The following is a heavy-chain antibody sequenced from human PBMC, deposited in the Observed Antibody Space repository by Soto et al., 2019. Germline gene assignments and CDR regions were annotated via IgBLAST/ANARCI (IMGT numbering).Heavy chain of an antibody. CDR1: GGSFRNYH. CDR2: IYYTGST. V-gene: IGHV4-59*01. D-gene: IGHD3-22*01. CDR3: ARDHHSYYDTSGYYPYFDF. Sequence: PSETLSLTCGVYGGSFRNYHWSWIRQSPRNGLEWIGNIYYTGSTNYNPSFESRVAISLDTSNNQFSLRLTSLTAADTAVYFCARDHHSYYDTSGYYPYFDFWGQGTLVTVSS. J-gene: IGHJ4*02.